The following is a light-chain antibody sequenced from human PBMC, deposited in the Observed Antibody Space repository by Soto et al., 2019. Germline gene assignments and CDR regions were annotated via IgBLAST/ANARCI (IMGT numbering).Light chain of an antibody. Sequence: EIVITQSPATMYVSPGERATFSCRASQSVSSNLAWYQQKPGQAPRLLIYGASTRATGIPARFSGSGSGTEFTLTISSLQSEDFAVYYCQQYNDWPRTFGQGTKVDI. CDR2: GAS. CDR1: QSVSSN. V-gene: IGKV3-15*01. J-gene: IGKJ1*01. CDR3: QQYNDWPRT.